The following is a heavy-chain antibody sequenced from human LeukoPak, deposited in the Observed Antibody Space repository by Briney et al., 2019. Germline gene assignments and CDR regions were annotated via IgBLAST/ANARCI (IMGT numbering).Heavy chain of an antibody. CDR1: GGSFSGYY. J-gene: IGHJ4*02. V-gene: IGHV4-34*01. CDR3: ARGMRYCYDSSGYGFDY. Sequence: SEPLSLTCAVYGGSFSGYYWSWIRQPPGKGLELMGEINHSGSTNYNPSLKSRVTISVDTSKNQFSLKLSSVTAADTAVYYCARGMRYCYDSSGYGFDYCRQGRLVTVSS. D-gene: IGHD3-22*01. CDR2: INHSGST.